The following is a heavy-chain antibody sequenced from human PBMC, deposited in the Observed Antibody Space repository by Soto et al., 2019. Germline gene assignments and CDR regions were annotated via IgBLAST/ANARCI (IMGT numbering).Heavy chain of an antibody. CDR1: GYSFTNYW. CDR3: AAGIVVVPAGWAYYYGMDV. J-gene: IGHJ6*02. Sequence: PGESLKISCKGSGYSFTNYWIGWVRQMPGKGLEWMGIIDPGDSDTRYSPSFQGQVTISADKSISTAYLQRSSLKASDTAMYYCAAGIVVVPAGWAYYYGMDVWGQGSTVTVSS. V-gene: IGHV5-51*01. CDR2: IDPGDSDT. D-gene: IGHD2-2*01.